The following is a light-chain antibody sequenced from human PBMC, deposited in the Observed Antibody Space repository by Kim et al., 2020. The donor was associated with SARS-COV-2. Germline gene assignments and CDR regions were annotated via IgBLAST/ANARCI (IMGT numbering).Light chain of an antibody. CDR2: GAS. Sequence: EIVLTQSPGTLSLSPGERATLSCRASQSVSSSYLAWYQQKPGQAPRLLIYGASSRATGIPDRFSGSGSGTDFTLTISRLEPEDFAVYYCQQYGGSPPLTFGGRTKVDIK. V-gene: IGKV3-20*01. CDR1: QSVSSSY. J-gene: IGKJ4*01. CDR3: QQYGGSPPLT.